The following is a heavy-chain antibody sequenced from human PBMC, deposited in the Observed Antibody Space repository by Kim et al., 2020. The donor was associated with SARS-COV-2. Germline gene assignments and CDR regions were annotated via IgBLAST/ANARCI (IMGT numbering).Heavy chain of an antibody. CDR3: AKGKASMKVDWFGP. CDR1: GFTFSSYA. Sequence: GGSLRLSCAASGFTFSSYAMMWARQAPGKGLEWVSTIGGGGGNTFYADSVKGRFTISRDNSKNTLHLQMNSLRAEDTALYYCAKGKASMKVDWFGPWGQGILVTVSS. V-gene: IGHV3-23*01. D-gene: IGHD3-22*01. CDR2: IGGGGGNT. J-gene: IGHJ5*02.